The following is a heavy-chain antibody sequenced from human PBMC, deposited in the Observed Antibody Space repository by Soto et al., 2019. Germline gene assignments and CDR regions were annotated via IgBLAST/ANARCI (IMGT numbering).Heavy chain of an antibody. CDR2: IWHDGSEK. Sequence: WSLRLSCAASGFTFNRYGIHWVRQAPGKGLEWVAVIWHDGSEKYYADSVKGRFTISRDNSKNMVYLQMKSLRVEDTATSYCGKDGDRTHCSDGSCLFFDSWGDGALVTVSS. CDR3: GKDGDRTHCSDGSCLFFDS. CDR1: GFTFNRYG. D-gene: IGHD2-15*01. J-gene: IGHJ4*01. V-gene: IGHV3-33*06.